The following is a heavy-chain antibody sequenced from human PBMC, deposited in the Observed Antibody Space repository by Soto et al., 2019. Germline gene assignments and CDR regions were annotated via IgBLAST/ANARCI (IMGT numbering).Heavy chain of an antibody. D-gene: IGHD4-17*01. Sequence: ASETLSLTCAFSGGSISSGGYSWSWIRQPPGKGLEWIGYIYHSGSTYYNPSLKSRVTISVDRSKNQFSLKLSSVTAADTAVYYCARASYGDTVDYWGQGTLVTVSS. CDR1: GGSISSGGYS. CDR2: IYHSGST. J-gene: IGHJ4*02. V-gene: IGHV4-30-2*01. CDR3: ARASYGDTVDY.